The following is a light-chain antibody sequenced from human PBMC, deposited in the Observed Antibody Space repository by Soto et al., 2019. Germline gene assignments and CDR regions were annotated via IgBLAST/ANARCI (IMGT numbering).Light chain of an antibody. V-gene: IGLV4-69*01. CDR3: QSLGASIHV. J-gene: IGLJ3*02. CDR2: INYDGTH. Sequence: QAVVTQSPSASASLGASVKLTCTLSSGYSTYAIAWHQQQSEKGPRFLMKINYDGTHSKGDGFFDRFSGSSSGAERHLTSASLQSDDEADYYCQSLGASIHVFVVGTKLTVL. CDR1: SGYSTYA.